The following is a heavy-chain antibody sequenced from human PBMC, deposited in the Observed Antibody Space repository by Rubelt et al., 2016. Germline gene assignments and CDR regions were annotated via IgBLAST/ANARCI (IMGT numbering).Heavy chain of an antibody. CDR2: IIPIFGTA. D-gene: IGHD6-19*01. CDR3: AGDLYKGPRWLVAY. V-gene: IGHV1-69*01. Sequence: QVQLVQSGAEVKKPGSSVKVSCKASGGTFSSYAISWVRQAPGQGLEWMGGIIPIFGTANYAQKFQGRVTITADESTSTAYMELSSLRSDDTAVYYCAGDLYKGPRWLVAYWGQGTMVTVSS. CDR1: GGTFSSYA. J-gene: IGHJ3*01.